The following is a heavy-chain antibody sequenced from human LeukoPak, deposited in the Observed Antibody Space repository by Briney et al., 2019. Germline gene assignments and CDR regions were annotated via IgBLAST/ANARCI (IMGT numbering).Heavy chain of an antibody. Sequence: QAGGSLRLSCAASGFTFSSYWMHWVRQAPGKGLVWVSRINSDGSSTSYADSVKGRFTISRDNAKNTLYLQMNSLRAEDTAVYYCARDDHCSSTSCYSNWFDPWGQGTLVTVSS. CDR3: ARDDHCSSTSCYSNWFDP. CDR1: GFTFSSYW. J-gene: IGHJ5*02. CDR2: INSDGSST. V-gene: IGHV3-74*01. D-gene: IGHD2-2*01.